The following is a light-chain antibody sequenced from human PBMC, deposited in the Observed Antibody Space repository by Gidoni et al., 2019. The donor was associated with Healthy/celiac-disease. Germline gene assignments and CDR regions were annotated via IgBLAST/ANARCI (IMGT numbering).Light chain of an antibody. CDR3: RQSYSTAVGT. J-gene: IGKJ1*01. CDR1: QSISSY. V-gene: IGKV1-39*01. CDR2: AAS. Sequence: DIQLTQSPSSLSASVGDRVTITCRASQSISSYLNWYHQKPGNAPKLLIYAASSLQSGVPSRFSGSGSGTDFTLTISSLQPEDFATYYCRQSYSTAVGTFGQGTKVEIK.